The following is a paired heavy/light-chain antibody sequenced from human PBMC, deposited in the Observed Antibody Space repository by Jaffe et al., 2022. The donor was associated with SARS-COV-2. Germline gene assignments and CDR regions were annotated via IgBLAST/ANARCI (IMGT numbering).Heavy chain of an antibody. V-gene: IGHV3-15*01. D-gene: IGHD3-16*01. CDR3: TTDSDGGPRD. CDR1: GFTFNNAW. J-gene: IGHJ4*02. Sequence: EVQLVESGGGLVKPGGSLRLSCAASGFTFNNAWMRWVRQAPGKGLEWVGRITSKTYGGTTDYAAPVRGRFTVSRDDSKNTLYLQMNSLEIEDTAVYYCTTDSDGGPRDWGQGTLVTVST. CDR2: ITSKTYGGTT.
Light chain of an antibody. Sequence: DVVMTQSPLSLPVTLGQPASISCRSSQSLVYSDGNTYLSWFQQRPGQSPRRLIYKVSNRDSGVPDRFSGSGSGTDFTLKISRVEAEDVGVYYCMQGTHWWTFGQGTKVEIK. CDR1: QSLVYSDGNTY. CDR3: MQGTHWWT. V-gene: IGKV2-30*01. J-gene: IGKJ1*01. CDR2: KVS.